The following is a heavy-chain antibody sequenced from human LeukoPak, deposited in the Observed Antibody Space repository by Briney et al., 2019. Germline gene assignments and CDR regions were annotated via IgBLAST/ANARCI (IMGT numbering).Heavy chain of an antibody. CDR2: IYYSGST. CDR3: ARASSSWYYFDY. J-gene: IGHJ4*02. V-gene: IGHV4-59*01. D-gene: IGHD6-13*01. Sequence: SETLSLTCTVSGGSISSYYWSWIRQPPGKGLEWIGYIYYSGSTNYNPSLKSRVTISVDTSKNQFSLKLSSVTAADTAVYYCARASSSWYYFDYWGQGTLVTVSS. CDR1: GGSISSYY.